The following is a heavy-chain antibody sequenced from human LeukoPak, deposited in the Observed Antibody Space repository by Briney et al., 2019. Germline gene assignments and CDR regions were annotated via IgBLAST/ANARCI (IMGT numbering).Heavy chain of an antibody. V-gene: IGHV1-8*01. J-gene: IGHJ4*02. D-gene: IGHD3-10*01. Sequence: ASVKVSCKASGYTFTSYDINWVRQATGQGLEWMGWMNPNSGNTGYAQKFQGRVTMTRNTSISTAYMELSSLRSEDTAVYYCASVSTMVRGVIGNYWGQGTLVTVSS. CDR1: GYTFTSYD. CDR3: ASVSTMVRGVIGNY. CDR2: MNPNSGNT.